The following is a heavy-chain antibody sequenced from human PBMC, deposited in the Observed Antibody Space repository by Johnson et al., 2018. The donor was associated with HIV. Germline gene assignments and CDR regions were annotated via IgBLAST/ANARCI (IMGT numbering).Heavy chain of an antibody. CDR2: ISYDGSNK. CDR3: ARDQGGNHNAFDI. V-gene: IGHV3-30*04. CDR1: GFTFSSYA. Sequence: QMQLVESGGGVVRPGGSLRLSCAASGFTFSSYAMHWVRQAPGKGLEWVAVISYDGSNKYYADSVKGRFTISRDNSKNTLYLQMNSLRAEDTAVYYCARDQGGNHNAFDIWGQGTMVTVSS. D-gene: IGHD1-14*01. J-gene: IGHJ3*02.